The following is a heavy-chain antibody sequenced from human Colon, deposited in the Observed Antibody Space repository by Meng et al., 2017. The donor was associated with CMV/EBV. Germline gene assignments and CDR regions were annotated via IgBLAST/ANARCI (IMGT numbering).Heavy chain of an antibody. D-gene: IGHD6-13*01. V-gene: IGHV3-23*01. J-gene: IGHJ6*02. CDR2: ISGKDNST. CDR1: GFIFSSYA. CDR3: AKTTDSTLLYYYYGMDV. Sequence: GESLKISCAASGFIFSSYAMNWVRQVPGRGLEWVSGISGKDNSTYYRNSVMGRFTISRDNSRNTLHLQINGLRADDTAVYYCAKTTDSTLLYYYYGMDVWGQGTTVTVSS.